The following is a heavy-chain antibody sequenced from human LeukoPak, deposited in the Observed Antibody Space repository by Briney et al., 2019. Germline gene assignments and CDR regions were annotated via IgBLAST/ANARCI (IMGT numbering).Heavy chain of an antibody. CDR3: ARDYWWNYDY. Sequence: GGSLRLSCAASGFTFSDYAMHWVRQAPGKGLEWVAVISKDGSDKYYPGSVRGRFTISRDNSKNTIYPQMDSLRAEDTAIYYCARDYWWNYDYWGQGTLVTVSS. V-gene: IGHV3-30-3*01. D-gene: IGHD1-7*01. J-gene: IGHJ4*02. CDR2: ISKDGSDK. CDR1: GFTFSDYA.